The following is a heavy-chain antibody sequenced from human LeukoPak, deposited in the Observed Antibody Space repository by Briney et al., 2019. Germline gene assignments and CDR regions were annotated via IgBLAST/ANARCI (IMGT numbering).Heavy chain of an antibody. CDR1: GGSISSSSYY. V-gene: IGHV4-39*07. J-gene: IGHJ3*02. CDR2: IYYSGST. Sequence: SETLSLTCTVSGGSISSSSYYWGWIRQPPGKGLEWIGSIYYSGSTYYNPSLKSRVTISVDTSKNQFSLKLSSVTAADTAVYYCARGGGDYGGNPAYAFDIWGQGTMVTVSS. D-gene: IGHD4-23*01. CDR3: ARGGGDYGGNPAYAFDI.